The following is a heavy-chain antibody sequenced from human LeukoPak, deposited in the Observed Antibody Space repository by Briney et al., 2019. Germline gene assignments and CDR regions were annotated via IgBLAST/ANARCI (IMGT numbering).Heavy chain of an antibody. CDR3: AMRERLAAAFDY. J-gene: IGHJ4*02. V-gene: IGHV4-61*02. Sequence: SETLSLTCTVSGGSISSASYYWSWIRQPAGKGLEWIGRIYTSGSTNYNPSLKSRVTISVDTSKNQFPLKLSSVTAADTAVYYCAMRERLAAAFDYWGQGTLVTVSS. D-gene: IGHD6-13*01. CDR2: IYTSGST. CDR1: GGSISSASYY.